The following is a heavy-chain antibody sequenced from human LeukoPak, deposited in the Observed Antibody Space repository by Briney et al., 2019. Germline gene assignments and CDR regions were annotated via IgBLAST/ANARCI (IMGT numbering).Heavy chain of an antibody. CDR3: AKGLRLDAFDI. Sequence: GGSLRLSCAASGFTFSGSAMHWVRQASGKGLEWVGRIRSKANSYATAYAASVKGRFTISRDDSKNTAYLQMNSLRAEDAAVYYCAKGLRLDAFDIWGQGTMVTVSS. J-gene: IGHJ3*02. CDR2: IRSKANSYAT. CDR1: GFTFSGSA. D-gene: IGHD6-25*01. V-gene: IGHV3-73*01.